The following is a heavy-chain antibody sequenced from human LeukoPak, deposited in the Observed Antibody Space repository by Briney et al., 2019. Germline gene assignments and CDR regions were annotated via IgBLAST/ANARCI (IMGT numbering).Heavy chain of an antibody. V-gene: IGHV2-5*01. Sequence: SGPTLVNPTQIPTLTCTFSGFSLSTSGGGVGWMRQPPGKALERLAPNYWHEGQRYSPSLKSSLTITKDTPKNPAVLTMTNMEPVDTATYYGAERPGLRRDAFDIWGQGTMVTVSS. CDR2: NYWHEGQ. CDR1: GFSLSTSGGG. D-gene: IGHD5-12*01. J-gene: IGHJ3*02. CDR3: AERPGLRRDAFDI.